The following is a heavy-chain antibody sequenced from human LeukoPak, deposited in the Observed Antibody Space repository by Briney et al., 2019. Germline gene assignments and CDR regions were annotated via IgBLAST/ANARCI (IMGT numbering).Heavy chain of an antibody. CDR2: ISGSGGST. V-gene: IGHV3-23*01. J-gene: IGHJ4*02. D-gene: IGHD5-12*01. Sequence: GGSLRLSCAASGFTFSSYAMSWVRQAPGKGLEWVSAISGSGGSTYYADSVKGRFTISRDNSKNTLCLQLNILRADDTAVYYCAKDWRVRSGFDYFDYWGQGTLVTVSS. CDR3: AKDWRVRSGFDYFDY. CDR1: GFTFSSYA.